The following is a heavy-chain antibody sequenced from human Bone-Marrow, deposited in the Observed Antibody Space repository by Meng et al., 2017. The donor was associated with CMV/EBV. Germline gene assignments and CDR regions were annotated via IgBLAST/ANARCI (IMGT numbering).Heavy chain of an antibody. J-gene: IGHJ6*02. Sequence: SEILSCTCTVSGGSINSYYWSWIRQPPGKGLEWIGYVNYNGITNYNPTLKSPVTISVDTSKKQFSLKLTSVTAADTAVYYCARIPWLYGAMDVWGQGTTVTVSS. CDR3: ARIPWLYGAMDV. D-gene: IGHD5-12*01. CDR1: GGSINSYY. V-gene: IGHV4-59*01. CDR2: VNYNGIT.